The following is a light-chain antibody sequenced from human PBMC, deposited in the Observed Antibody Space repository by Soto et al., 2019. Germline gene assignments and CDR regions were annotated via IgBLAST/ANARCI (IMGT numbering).Light chain of an antibody. CDR1: QTLLHSNGYNY. J-gene: IGKJ2*01. CDR3: LQGLRPMYT. CDR2: LGS. Sequence: IAMTQSPLSLPVTPGEPASISCRSSQTLLHSNGYNYLDWYLQKPGQSPQLLIYLGSNRASGVPDRFSGRGSGTHFTLKIIRVEAEDVGVFYCLQGLRPMYTFGQGTKLEIK. V-gene: IGKV2-28*01.